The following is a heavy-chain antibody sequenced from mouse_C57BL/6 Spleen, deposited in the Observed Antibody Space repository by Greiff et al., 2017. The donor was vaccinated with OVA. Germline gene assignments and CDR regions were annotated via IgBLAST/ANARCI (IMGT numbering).Heavy chain of an antibody. Sequence: EVQLQQSGPELVKPGASVKISCKASGYTFTDYYMNWVKQSHGKSLEWIGDINPNNGGTSYNQKFKGKATLTVDKSSSTAYMELRSLTSEDSAVYYCARPIYYYGSGFAYWGQGTLVTVSA. J-gene: IGHJ3*01. CDR3: ARPIYYYGSGFAY. CDR2: INPNNGGT. CDR1: GYTFTDYY. V-gene: IGHV1-26*01. D-gene: IGHD1-1*01.